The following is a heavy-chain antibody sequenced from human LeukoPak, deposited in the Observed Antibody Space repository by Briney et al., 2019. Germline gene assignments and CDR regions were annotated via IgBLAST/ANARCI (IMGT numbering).Heavy chain of an antibody. CDR3: ASELLFFDY. J-gene: IGHJ4*02. Sequence: SETLSLTCTVSGGSISSGSYYWSWIRQPAGKGLEWIGRIYTSGSTNYNPSLKSRVTISVDTSKNQFSLKLSSVTAADTAVYYCASELLFFDYWGQGTLVTVSS. CDR1: GGSISSGSYY. V-gene: IGHV4-61*02. D-gene: IGHD2-21*01. CDR2: IYTSGST.